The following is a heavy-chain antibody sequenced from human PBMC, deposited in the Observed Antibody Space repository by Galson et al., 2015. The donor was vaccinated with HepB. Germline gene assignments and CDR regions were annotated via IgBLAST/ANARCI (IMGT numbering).Heavy chain of an antibody. Sequence: SLRLSCAASGFAFSNYAMAWLRQAPGKGPEWVSSIVSSGDDTYYAASVKGRFTISRDNSQNTLFLQMNNLRAEDTALYYCVKTMTVTRYYFYGLDVWGQGTTVTVSS. D-gene: IGHD4-17*01. J-gene: IGHJ6*02. CDR2: IVSSGDDT. CDR1: GFAFSNYA. V-gene: IGHV3-23*01. CDR3: VKTMTVTRYYFYGLDV.